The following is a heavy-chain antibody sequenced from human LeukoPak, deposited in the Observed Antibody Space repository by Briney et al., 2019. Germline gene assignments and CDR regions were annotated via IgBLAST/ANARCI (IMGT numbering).Heavy chain of an antibody. V-gene: IGHV3-21*01. CDR2: ISSSSSYI. CDR3: ARRHYDILTGYYTAFDI. CDR1: GFTFSSYS. J-gene: IGHJ3*02. Sequence: GGSLRLSCAASGFTFSSYSMNWVRQAPGKGLEWVSSISSSSSYIYYADSVKGRFTISRDNAKNSLYLQMNSLRAEDTAVYYCARRHYDILTGYYTAFDIWGQGTMVTVSS. D-gene: IGHD3-9*01.